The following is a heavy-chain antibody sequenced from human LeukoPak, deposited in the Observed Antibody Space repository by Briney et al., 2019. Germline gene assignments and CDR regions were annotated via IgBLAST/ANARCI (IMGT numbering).Heavy chain of an antibody. CDR1: GGSISSYY. Sequence: SETLSLTCTVSGGSISSYYWSWIRQPPGKGLEWIGYIYTSGSTNYNPSLKSRVTMSVDTSKNQFSLKLSSVTAADTAVYYCARGRDGCSGGSCYGIRNWFDPWGQGTLVTVSS. CDR3: ARGRDGCSGGSCYGIRNWFDP. D-gene: IGHD2-15*01. V-gene: IGHV4-4*08. J-gene: IGHJ5*02. CDR2: IYTSGST.